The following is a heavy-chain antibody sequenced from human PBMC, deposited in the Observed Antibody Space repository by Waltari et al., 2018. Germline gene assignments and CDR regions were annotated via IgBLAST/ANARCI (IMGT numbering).Heavy chain of an antibody. J-gene: IGHJ4*01. D-gene: IGHD3-10*01. CDR2: LFYSGST. CDR3: AKSGTDYGSGSYYKD. V-gene: IGHV4-39*01. CDR1: GGSIRSSSNY. Sequence: QLQLQESGPGLVKPSETLSPTCTVSGGSIRSSSNYWGWIRQPPGKGLEWIGSLFYSGSTDYNPSLKSRVTISADTSKNQFSLRLSFVTAADTAVYYCAKSGTDYGSGSYYKDWGHGTLVTVSS.